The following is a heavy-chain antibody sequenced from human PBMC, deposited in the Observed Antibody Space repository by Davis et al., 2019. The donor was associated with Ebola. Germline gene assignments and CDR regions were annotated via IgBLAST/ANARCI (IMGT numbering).Heavy chain of an antibody. D-gene: IGHD6-19*01. CDR2: ISAYNGNT. Sequence: ASVKVSCKASGYTFTSYGISWVRQAPGQGLEWMGWISAYNGNTNYAQKLQGRVTMTTDTSTSTAYMELRSLRSDDTAVYYCARDRMRSGWYPRDYWGQGTLVTVSS. CDR3: ARDRMRSGWYPRDY. J-gene: IGHJ4*02. CDR1: GYTFTSYG. V-gene: IGHV1-18*01.